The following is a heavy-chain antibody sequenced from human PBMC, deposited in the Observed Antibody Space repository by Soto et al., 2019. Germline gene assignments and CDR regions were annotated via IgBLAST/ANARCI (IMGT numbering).Heavy chain of an antibody. CDR3: SRAHDVWGGRQQPFDS. J-gene: IGHJ4*02. CDR2: INHVGIT. Sequence: SETLSLTCAVSAGSFRGFYWTWIRQSPGQGLEWLGDINHVGITNYNPSLKSRVSRPADTSKSQFTLKLSDVNAADTAVYYCSRAHDVWGGRQQPFDSWGQGTLVTVSS. CDR1: AGSFRGFY. D-gene: IGHD2-15*01. V-gene: IGHV4-34*01.